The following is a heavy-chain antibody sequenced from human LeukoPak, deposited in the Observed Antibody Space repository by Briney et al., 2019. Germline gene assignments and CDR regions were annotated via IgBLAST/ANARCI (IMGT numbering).Heavy chain of an antibody. D-gene: IGHD3-10*01. J-gene: IGHJ3*02. CDR2: IYDSART. V-gene: IGHV4-59*01. CDR3: AKSNGYGLVDI. Sequence: SETLSLTCTVSGGSIFTYYWTWVRQPPGKGLEWIGYIYDSARTHYNPSLMSRITLSLDTSKNQFSLKLSSVTAADTAVYYCAKSNGYGLVDIWGQGTMVTVSS. CDR1: GGSIFTYY.